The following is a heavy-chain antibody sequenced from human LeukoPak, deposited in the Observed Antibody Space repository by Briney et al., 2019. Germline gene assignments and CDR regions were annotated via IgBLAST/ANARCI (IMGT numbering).Heavy chain of an antibody. CDR3: ARGGGNFDY. CDR2: ISSTSTYI. V-gene: IGHV3-21*01. Sequence: GGSLRLSCAASEFTFSSYTINWVRQAPGKGLEWVSSISSTSTYISYADSVKGRFTISKDNAKNSLYLQMNSLRAEDTAVYYCARGGGNFDYWGQGTLVTVSS. J-gene: IGHJ4*02. CDR1: EFTFSSYT. D-gene: IGHD2-15*01.